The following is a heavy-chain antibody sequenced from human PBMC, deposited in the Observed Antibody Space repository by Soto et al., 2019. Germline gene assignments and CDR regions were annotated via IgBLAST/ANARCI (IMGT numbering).Heavy chain of an antibody. CDR2: IYWNDDK. J-gene: IGHJ5*02. V-gene: IGHV2-5*01. CDR1: GFSLSTSGVG. Sequence: QITLKESGPTLVKPTQTLTLTCTFSGFSLSTSGVGVGWIRQPPGKALEWLALIYWNDDKRYSPSLKSRLTITKDTSKNQVVLTMTNMEPVDTATYYCAHRRSVWGQQLVPRWFDPWGQGTLVTVSS. CDR3: AHRRSVWGQQLVPRWFDP. D-gene: IGHD6-13*01.